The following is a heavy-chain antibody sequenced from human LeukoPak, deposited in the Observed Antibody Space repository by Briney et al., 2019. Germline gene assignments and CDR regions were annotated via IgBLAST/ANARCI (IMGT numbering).Heavy chain of an antibody. J-gene: IGHJ3*02. CDR2: ISGSGGST. Sequence: GGSLRLSCAASGFTFSSYAMSWVRQAPGKGLEWVSAISGSGGSTYYADSVKGRFTISRDNSKNTLYLQMNSPRPEDTAVYYCAKLQWGRHDAFYIWGQGIMDTVSS. CDR3: AKLQWGRHDAFYI. CDR1: GFTFSSYA. D-gene: IGHD3-16*01. V-gene: IGHV3-23*01.